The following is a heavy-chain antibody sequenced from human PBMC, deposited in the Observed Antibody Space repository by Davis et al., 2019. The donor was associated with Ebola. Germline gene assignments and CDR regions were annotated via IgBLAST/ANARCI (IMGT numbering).Heavy chain of an antibody. D-gene: IGHD3-16*01. J-gene: IGHJ4*02. CDR3: ARVNYAFDY. CDR2: INHSGST. Sequence: PSETLSLTCAVYGGSFSGYYWSWIRQPPGKGLEWIGEINHSGSTNYNPSLKSRVTISVDTSKNQFSLKLSSVTAADTAVYYCARVNYAFDYWGQGTLVTVSS. V-gene: IGHV4-34*01. CDR1: GGSFSGYY.